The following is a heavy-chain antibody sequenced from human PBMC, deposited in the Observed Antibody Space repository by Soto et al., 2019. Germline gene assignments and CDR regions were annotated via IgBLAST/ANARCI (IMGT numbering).Heavy chain of an antibody. CDR2: IKSDGSGT. D-gene: IGHD3-22*01. Sequence: EVQLVESGGGLVQPGGSLRLSCAASGFTFSSYWMHWVRQAPGKGLVWVSRIKSDGSGTSYADSVKGLLTISRANSKNPLYLQMNSLMAEDTAVYYCARVDGDYYDGHVYLGRNWGHGTLVTVST. J-gene: IGHJ4*01. V-gene: IGHV3-74*01. CDR3: ARVDGDYYDGHVYLGRN. CDR1: GFTFSSYW.